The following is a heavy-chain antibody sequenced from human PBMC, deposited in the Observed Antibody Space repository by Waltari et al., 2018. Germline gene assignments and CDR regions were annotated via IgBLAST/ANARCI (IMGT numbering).Heavy chain of an antibody. CDR3: ARVESSGGYFDY. D-gene: IGHD6-19*01. V-gene: IGHV4-61*09. CDR1: GGSISSGSYY. CDR2: IYTSGST. J-gene: IGHJ4*02. Sequence: QVQLQESGPGLVKPSQTLSLTCTVSGGSISSGSYYWSWIRQPAGKGLEWIGYIYTSGSTNYNPSLKSRVTISVDTSKNQFSLKLSSVTAADTAVYYCARVESSGGYFDYWGQGTLVIVSS.